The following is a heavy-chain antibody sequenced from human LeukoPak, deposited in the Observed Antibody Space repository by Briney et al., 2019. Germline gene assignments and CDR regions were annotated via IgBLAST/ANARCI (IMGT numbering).Heavy chain of an antibody. CDR3: ARNYGDYGYY. CDR2: IYYSGST. J-gene: IGHJ4*02. V-gene: IGHV4-31*03. CDR1: GDSISSDGYC. Sequence: PSQTLSLTCSASGDSISSDGYCWSWIRQHPGKGLEWIGYIYYSGSTYYNPSLKSRVTISADTSKNQFSLNLSSVTAADTAVYYCARNYGDYGYYWGQGTLVTVSS. D-gene: IGHD4/OR15-4a*01.